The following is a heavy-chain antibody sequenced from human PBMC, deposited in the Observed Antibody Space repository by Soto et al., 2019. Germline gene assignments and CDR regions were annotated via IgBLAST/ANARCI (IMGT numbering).Heavy chain of an antibody. CDR2: ISAYNGNT. V-gene: IGHV1-18*04. Sequence: ASLKVSCKASGYTFTIYGISWVRQAPGQGLEWMGWISAYNGNTNYAQKLQGRVTMTTDTSTSTANMELRSLRSDDTAVYYCARVHDYVWGSYRSNWFDPWGQGTLVTVS. CDR3: ARVHDYVWGSYRSNWFDP. CDR1: GYTFTIYG. J-gene: IGHJ5*02. D-gene: IGHD3-16*02.